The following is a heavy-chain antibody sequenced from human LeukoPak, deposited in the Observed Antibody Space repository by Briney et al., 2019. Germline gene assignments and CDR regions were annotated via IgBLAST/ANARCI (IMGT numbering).Heavy chain of an antibody. D-gene: IGHD2-15*01. CDR3: ARRVAAPGSPRYFDY. V-gene: IGHV4-39*01. CDR2: IYYSGST. Sequence: SETLSLTCTVSGGSISSSSYYWGWIRQPPGKGLEWIGSIYYSGSTYYNPSLKSRVTISVDTSKNQFSLKLSSVTAADTAVYYYARRVAAPGSPRYFDYWGQGTLVTVSS. J-gene: IGHJ4*02. CDR1: GGSISSSSYY.